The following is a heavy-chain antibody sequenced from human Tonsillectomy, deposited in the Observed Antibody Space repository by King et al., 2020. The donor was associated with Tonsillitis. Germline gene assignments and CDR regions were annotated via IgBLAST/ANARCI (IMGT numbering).Heavy chain of an antibody. Sequence: VQLVESGGGLVKPGGSLRLSCAASGFTFSSYSMNWVLQAPGKGLEWVSSISSSSSYIYYADSVKGRFTISRDNAKNSLYLQMNSLRAEDTAVYYCASTPHCTNGVCRDYWGQGTLVTVSS. J-gene: IGHJ4*02. CDR2: ISSSSSYI. CDR3: ASTPHCTNGVCRDY. D-gene: IGHD2-8*01. V-gene: IGHV3-21*01. CDR1: GFTFSSYS.